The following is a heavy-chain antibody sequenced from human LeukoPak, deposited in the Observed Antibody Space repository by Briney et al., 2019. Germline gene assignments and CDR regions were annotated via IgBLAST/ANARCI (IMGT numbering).Heavy chain of an antibody. CDR3: ARFPDYGDYDDAFDI. D-gene: IGHD4-17*01. CDR2: ISYDGSNK. V-gene: IGHV3-30*04. Sequence: GGSLRLSCAASGFTFSSYAMHWVRQAPGKGLEWVAVISYDGSNKYYADSVKGRFTISRDNSKNTLYLQMNRLRAEDTAVYYCARFPDYGDYDDAFDIWGQGTMVTVSS. CDR1: GFTFSSYA. J-gene: IGHJ3*02.